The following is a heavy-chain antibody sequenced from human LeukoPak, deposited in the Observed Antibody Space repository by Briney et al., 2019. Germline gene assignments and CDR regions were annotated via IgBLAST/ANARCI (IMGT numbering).Heavy chain of an antibody. D-gene: IGHD5-12*01. V-gene: IGHV4-59*01. CDR1: GDSISNYY. J-gene: IGHJ6*02. Sequence: SETLSLTCTVSGDSISNYYWSWIRQPPGKGLEWIGYIYYSGSTKYNPSLKSRVTISADTSKNQLSLKLSSVTAADTAVYYCARDSGYELNNYYGMDVWGQGTTVTVSS. CDR2: IYYSGST. CDR3: ARDSGYELNNYYGMDV.